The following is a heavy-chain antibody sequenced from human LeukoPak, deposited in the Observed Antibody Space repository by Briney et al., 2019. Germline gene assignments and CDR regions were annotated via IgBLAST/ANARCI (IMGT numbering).Heavy chain of an antibody. V-gene: IGHV3-74*01. CDR1: GFTFSDYW. D-gene: IGHD3-10*01. Sequence: GGSLRLSCASSGFTFSDYWIHWVRQAPGKCLVWVSPINTDGSITNYADSVKGRFSISRDNAKNTLYLQMSSLRAEDTAVYYCARDRGPRTGFMVREAYDYWGQGTLVTVSS. CDR2: INTDGSIT. J-gene: IGHJ4*02. CDR3: ARDRGPRTGFMVREAYDY.